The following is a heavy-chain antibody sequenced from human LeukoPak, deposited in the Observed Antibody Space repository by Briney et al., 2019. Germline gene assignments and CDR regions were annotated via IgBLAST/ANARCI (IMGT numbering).Heavy chain of an antibody. V-gene: IGHV1-24*01. J-gene: IGHJ4*02. CDR3: ATGLYDQVGS. CDR1: GYTLTELS. Sequence: AASVKVSCKVSGYTLTELSMHWVRQAPGKGLEWMGGFDPEDGETIYAQKFQGRVTMTEDTSTDTAYMELSSLRSEDTAVDYCATGLYDQVGSWGQGTLVTVSS. D-gene: IGHD1-26*01. CDR2: FDPEDGET.